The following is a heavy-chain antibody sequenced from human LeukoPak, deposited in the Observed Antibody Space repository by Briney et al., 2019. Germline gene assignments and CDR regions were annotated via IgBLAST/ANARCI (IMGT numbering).Heavy chain of an antibody. J-gene: IGHJ6*03. V-gene: IGHV3-23*01. Sequence: PGGSLRLSCAASGFTFSSYGMSWVRQAPGKGLEWVSAISGSGGSTYYADSVKGRFTISRDNSKNTLYLQMNSLRAEDTAVYYCAKRDYYYYYYMDVWGKGTTVTISS. CDR1: GFTFSSYG. CDR3: AKRDYYYYYYMDV. CDR2: ISGSGGST.